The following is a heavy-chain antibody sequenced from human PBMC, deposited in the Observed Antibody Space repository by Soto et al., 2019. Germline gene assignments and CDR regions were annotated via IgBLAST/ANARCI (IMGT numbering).Heavy chain of an antibody. CDR2: IKSKGNGGTA. Sequence: GGSLRLSCAASGFTINNAWMSWVRQAPGKGLEWVGRIKSKGNGGTADYAAPVKGRFTISRDDAKNSLYLQMNSLRAEDTAVYYCGTPPMVARYHDVDLWGQGATVTVSS. CDR1: GFTINNAW. CDR3: GTPPMVARYHDVDL. D-gene: IGHD3-10*01. J-gene: IGHJ6*02. V-gene: IGHV3-15*01.